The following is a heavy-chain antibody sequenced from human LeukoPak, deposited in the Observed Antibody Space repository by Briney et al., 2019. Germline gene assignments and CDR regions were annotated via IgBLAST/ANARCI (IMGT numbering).Heavy chain of an antibody. Sequence: SETLSLTCTVSGGSISSYYWSWTRQPPGKGLEWIGYIYYSGSTNYNPSLKSRVTISVDTSKNQFSLKLSSVTAADTAVYYCARTVTVTKKPTYFDYWGQGTLVTVSS. J-gene: IGHJ4*02. CDR1: GGSISSYY. D-gene: IGHD4-17*01. CDR2: IYYSGST. CDR3: ARTVTVTKKPTYFDY. V-gene: IGHV4-59*01.